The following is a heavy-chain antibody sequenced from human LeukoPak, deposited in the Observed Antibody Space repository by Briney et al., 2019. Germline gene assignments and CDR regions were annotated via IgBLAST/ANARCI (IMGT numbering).Heavy chain of an antibody. CDR1: GGSISSSSYY. CDR3: ARVTAYDGSGYYKYYFDY. J-gene: IGHJ4*02. V-gene: IGHV4-39*01. Sequence: PSETLSLTCTVSGGSISSSSYYWGWIRHPPGKGLEWIGSIYYSGSTYYNPSLKSRVTISVDTSKNQFSLKLSSVTTADTAVYYCARVTAYDGSGYYKYYFDYWGQGTLVTVSS. CDR2: IYYSGST. D-gene: IGHD3-22*01.